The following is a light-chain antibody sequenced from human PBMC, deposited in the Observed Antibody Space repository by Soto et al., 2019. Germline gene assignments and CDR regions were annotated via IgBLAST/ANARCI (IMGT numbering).Light chain of an antibody. CDR3: QKYGSSPWT. CDR1: QSVSSNY. V-gene: IGKV3-20*01. J-gene: IGKJ1*01. Sequence: EIVLTQSPGTLSLSPGERATLSCRASQSVSSNYLAWYRQKPGQAPRLLIYGASSRATGIPDRFSGSGSGTDFTLTISRLEPEDFAVYYCQKYGSSPWTFGQGTKVDIK. CDR2: GAS.